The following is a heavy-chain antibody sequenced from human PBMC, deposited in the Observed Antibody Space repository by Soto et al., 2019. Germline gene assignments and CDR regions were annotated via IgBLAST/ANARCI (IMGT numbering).Heavy chain of an antibody. Sequence: QVQLVESGGGVVQPGRSLRLSCAASGFTFSSYGMHWVRQAPGKGLEWVAVISYDGSNKYYADSVKGRFTISRDNSKNTLYLQMNSLRAEDTAVYYRAKDYGSGWSFDYWGQGTLVTVSS. J-gene: IGHJ4*02. CDR1: GFTFSSYG. CDR2: ISYDGSNK. CDR3: AKDYGSGWSFDY. V-gene: IGHV3-30*18. D-gene: IGHD6-19*01.